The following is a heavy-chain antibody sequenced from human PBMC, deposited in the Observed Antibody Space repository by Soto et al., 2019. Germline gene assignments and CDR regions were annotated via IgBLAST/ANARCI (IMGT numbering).Heavy chain of an antibody. CDR1: GFTFSSYS. Sequence: EVQLVESGGGLVKPGGSLRLSCVDSGFTFSSYSMNWVRQAPGKGLEWVSSISAYSSPIFYADPVKGRFTISRDNAKNSLYLQMNSLRAGDTAVYYCVRGGRGYTRDDVFDIWGQGTMVTVSS. J-gene: IGHJ3*02. CDR2: ISAYSSPI. V-gene: IGHV3-21*06. CDR3: VRGGRGYTRDDVFDI. D-gene: IGHD2-2*02.